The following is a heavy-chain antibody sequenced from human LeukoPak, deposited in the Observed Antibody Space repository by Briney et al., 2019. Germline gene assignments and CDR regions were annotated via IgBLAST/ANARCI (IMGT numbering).Heavy chain of an antibody. J-gene: IGHJ4*01. V-gene: IGHV3-23*01. CDR2: ISGSGGST. CDR3: TSAQREWYYGECIRPNRYCFD. CDR1: GFTFSSYA. Sequence: GGSLRLSCAASGFTFSSYAMSWVRQAPGKGLEWVSAISGSGGSTYYADSVKGRFTISRDNSKNTLYLQMNSLKTEDTAVYYCTSAQREWYYGECIRPNRYCFD. D-gene: IGHD3-10*01.